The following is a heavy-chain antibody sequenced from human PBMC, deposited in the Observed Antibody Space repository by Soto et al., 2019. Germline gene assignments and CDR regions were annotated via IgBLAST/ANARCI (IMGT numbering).Heavy chain of an antibody. J-gene: IGHJ3*02. D-gene: IGHD3-9*01. CDR2: IIPIFGTA. CDR1: GGTFSSYA. V-gene: IGHV1-69*01. CDR3: ARVPSRDRYFDQTENAFDI. Sequence: QVQLVQSGAEVKKPGSSVKVSCKASGGTFSSYAISWVRQAPGQGLEWMGGIIPIFGTANYAQKFQGRVTITADESTSTAYMERSSLRSEDTAVYYCARVPSRDRYFDQTENAFDIWGQGTMVTVSS.